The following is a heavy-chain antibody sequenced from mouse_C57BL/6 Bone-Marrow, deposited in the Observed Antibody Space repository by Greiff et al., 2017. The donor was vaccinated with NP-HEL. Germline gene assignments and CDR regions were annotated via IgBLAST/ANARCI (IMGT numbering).Heavy chain of an antibody. J-gene: IGHJ2*01. V-gene: IGHV1-15*01. CDR1: GYKFTDYE. CDR2: IDPETGGT. D-gene: IGHD2-2*01. CDR3: TRWLRRKGFDY. Sequence: QVQLQQSGAELVRPGASVTLSCKASGYKFTDYEMHWVKQTPVHGLEWIGAIDPETGGTAYNQKFKGKAILTADKSSSTAYMELRSLTSEDSAVYYCTRWLRRKGFDYWGQGTTLTVSS.